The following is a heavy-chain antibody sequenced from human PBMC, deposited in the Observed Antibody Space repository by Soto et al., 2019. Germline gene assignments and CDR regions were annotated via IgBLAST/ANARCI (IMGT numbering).Heavy chain of an antibody. CDR2: ISGSGGST. J-gene: IGHJ6*02. V-gene: IGHV3-23*01. CDR1: GFPFSSYA. Sequence: GGSLRLSCAASGFPFSSYAMSWVRQAPGKGLEWVSAISGSGGSTYYADSVKGRFTISRDNSKNTLYLQMNSLRAEDTAVYYCAGMGATPYYYYYYGMDVWGQGTTVTVSS. D-gene: IGHD1-26*01. CDR3: AGMGATPYYYYYYGMDV.